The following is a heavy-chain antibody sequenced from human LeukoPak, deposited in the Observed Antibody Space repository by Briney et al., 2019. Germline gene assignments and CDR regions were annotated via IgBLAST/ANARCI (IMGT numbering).Heavy chain of an antibody. J-gene: IGHJ4*02. Sequence: ASVKVSCKASGYTFTSYYMHWVRQAPGQGPEWMGIISPSGGSTTYAQKFQGRVTMIRDISTSTVYMELNSLRSEDTAVYYYARAVGATDYWGQGTLVTVSS. V-gene: IGHV1-46*01. CDR2: ISPSGGST. CDR1: GYTFTSYY. CDR3: ARAVGATDY. D-gene: IGHD1-26*01.